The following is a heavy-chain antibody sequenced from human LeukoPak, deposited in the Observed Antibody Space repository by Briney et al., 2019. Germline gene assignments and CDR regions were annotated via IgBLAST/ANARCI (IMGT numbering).Heavy chain of an antibody. CDR2: TYTSGST. D-gene: IGHD2-2*01. CDR3: ARARYCSSTSCYVTDAFDI. V-gene: IGHV4-4*07. CDR1: GGSISSYY. J-gene: IGHJ3*02. Sequence: SETLSLTCTVTGGSISSYYWSWIRQPAGKGLERIGRTYTSGSTNYNPSLKSRVTMSVDTSKNQFSLKLSSVTAADTAVYYCARARYCSSTSCYVTDAFDIWGQGTMVTVSS.